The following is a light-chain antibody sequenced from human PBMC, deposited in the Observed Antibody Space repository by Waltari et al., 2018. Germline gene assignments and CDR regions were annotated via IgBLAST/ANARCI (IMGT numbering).Light chain of an antibody. CDR2: KNN. Sequence: QSVLTQPPSASGTPGQKLTISCNRRSSHIRSTSLSWYQQLPGTAPKLLIFKNNQRPTGVPDRFSDSKSGTSASLAINGLRSEDEADYYCAAWDDSLSGLVLGGGTKVTVL. CDR3: AAWDDSLSGLV. V-gene: IGLV1-47*01. J-gene: IGLJ3*02. CDR1: SSHIRSTS.